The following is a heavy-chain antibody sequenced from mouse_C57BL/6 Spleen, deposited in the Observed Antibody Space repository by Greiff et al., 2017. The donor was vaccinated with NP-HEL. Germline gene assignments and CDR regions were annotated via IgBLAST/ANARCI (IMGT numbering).Heavy chain of an antibody. CDR1: GYTFTSYG. V-gene: IGHV1-81*01. CDR3: AREDDWYFDV. CDR2: IYPRSGNT. J-gene: IGHJ1*03. Sequence: QVQLQQSGAELARPGASVKLSCKASGYTFTSYGISWVKQRTGQGLEWIGEIYPRSGNTYYNEKFQGKATLTADKSSSTAYMELRGLTSDASAVYFGAREDDWYFDVRGTGTTVTVYS.